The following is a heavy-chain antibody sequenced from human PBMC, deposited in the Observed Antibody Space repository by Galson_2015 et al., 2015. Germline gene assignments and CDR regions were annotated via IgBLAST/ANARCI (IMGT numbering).Heavy chain of an antibody. CDR1: GFTFSTYA. CDR3: ARDRGYYASGSLVY. Sequence: SLRLSCAASGFTFSTYATHWVRQAPGKGLEWVAVISYDGSNIYYADSVKGRFTISRDNSKNTLYLQMNNLRAEDTAVYYCARDRGYYASGSLVYWGQGTLVTVSS. J-gene: IGHJ4*02. V-gene: IGHV3-30-3*01. CDR2: ISYDGSNI. D-gene: IGHD3-10*01.